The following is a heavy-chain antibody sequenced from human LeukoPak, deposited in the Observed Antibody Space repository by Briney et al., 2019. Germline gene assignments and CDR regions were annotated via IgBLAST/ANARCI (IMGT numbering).Heavy chain of an antibody. CDR1: GSTFSNYA. CDR2: ISGSGGST. CDR3: AKDSHYYDSSGYFDY. V-gene: IGHV3-23*01. D-gene: IGHD3-22*01. J-gene: IGHJ4*02. Sequence: GGSLRLSCAASGSTFSNYAMSWVRQAQGKGLEWVSAISGSGGSTYYADSVKGRFTISRDNSKNTLYLQMNSLRAEDTAVYYCAKDSHYYDSSGYFDYWGQGTLVTVSS.